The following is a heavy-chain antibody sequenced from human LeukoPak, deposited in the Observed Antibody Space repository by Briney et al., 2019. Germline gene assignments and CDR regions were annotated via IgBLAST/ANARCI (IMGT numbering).Heavy chain of an antibody. Sequence: GGSLRLSCAASGFTFSSYGMHWVRQAPGKGLEWVAFIRYDGSNKYYADSVKGRFTISRDNSKNTLYLQMNSLRAEDTAVYYCARDARGYSYGYTDYWGQGTLVTVSS. CDR3: ARDARGYSYGYTDY. CDR1: GFTFSSYG. CDR2: IRYDGSNK. J-gene: IGHJ4*02. V-gene: IGHV3-30*02. D-gene: IGHD5-18*01.